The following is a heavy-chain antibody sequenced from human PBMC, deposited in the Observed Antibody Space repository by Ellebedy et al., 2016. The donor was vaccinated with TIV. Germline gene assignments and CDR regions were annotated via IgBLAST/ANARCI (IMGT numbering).Heavy chain of an antibody. CDR1: GASITSSGYY. J-gene: IGHJ4*02. CDR2: IYYSGGT. Sequence: MPSETLSPTCTVPGASITSSGYYWGWIRQPPGKGLEWIGSIYYSGGTSYNPSLNSRVTISVDTSKKQFSLKLSSVTAADTAVYYCARSSMIVVVPFDYWGQGTLVTVSS. D-gene: IGHD3-22*01. V-gene: IGHV4-39*01. CDR3: ARSSMIVVVPFDY.